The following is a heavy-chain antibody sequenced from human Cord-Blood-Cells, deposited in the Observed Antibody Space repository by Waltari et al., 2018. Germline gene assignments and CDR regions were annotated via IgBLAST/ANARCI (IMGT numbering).Heavy chain of an antibody. CDR3: ARETNIDSTPDY. D-gene: IGHD2-2*01. CDR1: GFPFSSYW. CDR2: IKQDGSEK. Sequence: EVQLVESGGGLVQPGGSLRLSCAASGFPFSSYWMSWVRQAPGKGLEWVANIKQDGSEKYYVDSVKGRFTISRDNAKNSLYLQMNSLRAEDTAVYYCARETNIDSTPDYWGQGTLVTVSS. J-gene: IGHJ4*02. V-gene: IGHV3-7*01.